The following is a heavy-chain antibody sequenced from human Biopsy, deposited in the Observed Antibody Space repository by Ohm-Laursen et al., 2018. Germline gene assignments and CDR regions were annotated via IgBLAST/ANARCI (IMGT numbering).Heavy chain of an antibody. CDR1: GGTFSDYA. Sequence: VKISCKAPGGTFSDYAISWVRQAPGQGLEWMGGVTPIFGTSNHALKFQGRVTITADKSTSAAYMELNSLRSDDTAMYYCARDALLPGVGGMDVWGQGTTVTVSS. D-gene: IGHD3-10*01. V-gene: IGHV1-69*13. J-gene: IGHJ6*02. CDR3: ARDALLPGVGGMDV. CDR2: VTPIFGTS.